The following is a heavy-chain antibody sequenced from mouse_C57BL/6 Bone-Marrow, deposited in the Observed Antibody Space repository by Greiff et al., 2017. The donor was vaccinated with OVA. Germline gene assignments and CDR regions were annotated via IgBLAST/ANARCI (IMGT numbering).Heavy chain of an antibody. CDR3: AGFYQAWFAY. CDR2: ISYDGSN. V-gene: IGHV3-6*01. J-gene: IGHJ3*01. Sequence: VQLQQSGPGLVKPSQSLSLTCSVTGYSITSGYYWNWIRQFPGNKLEWMGYISYDGSNNYNPSLKNRISITRDTSKNQFFLKLNSVTTEDTATYYCAGFYQAWFAYWGQGTLVTVSA. CDR1: GYSITSGYY.